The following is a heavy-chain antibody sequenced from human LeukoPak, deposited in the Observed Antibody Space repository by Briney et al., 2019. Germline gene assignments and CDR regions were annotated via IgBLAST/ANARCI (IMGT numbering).Heavy chain of an antibody. CDR3: ARGSAAAGSSGGY. J-gene: IGHJ4*02. V-gene: IGHV1-8*03. Sequence: ASVKVSCKASGYTFTSYDINWVRQAPGQGLEWMGWMNPNSGNTGYAQKFQGRVTITRNTSISTAYMELSSLRSEDTAVYYCARGSAAAGSSGGYWGQGTLVTVSS. CDR1: GYTFTSYD. CDR2: MNPNSGNT. D-gene: IGHD6-13*01.